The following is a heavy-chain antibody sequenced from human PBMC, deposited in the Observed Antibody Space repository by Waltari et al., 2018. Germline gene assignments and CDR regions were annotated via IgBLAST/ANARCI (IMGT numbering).Heavy chain of an antibody. CDR2: ISWNDYK. D-gene: IGHD3-9*01. Sequence: QITLKESGPPLAKPTQSLTLPFAFSGFSLTASGVGVGCTRQPPGKALAWTVVISWNDYKHYNPTLKSRLNITKDTSRNRMVLSLAHVDPVDTSTYYWARAPLDVATGLSWFDVCGQGTQVTVS. CDR1: GFSLTASGVG. J-gene: IGHJ5*02. CDR3: ARAPLDVATGLSWFDV. V-gene: IGHV2-5*01.